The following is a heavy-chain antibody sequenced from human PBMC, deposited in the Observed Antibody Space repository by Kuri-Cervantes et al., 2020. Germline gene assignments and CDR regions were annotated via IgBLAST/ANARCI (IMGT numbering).Heavy chain of an antibody. J-gene: IGHJ4*02. V-gene: IGHV4-30-4*08. CDR2: IYYSGST. D-gene: IGHD3-22*01. CDR1: GGSISSGDYY. CDR3: ARHNLAYYYDSSGYYYFDY. Sequence: SETLSLTCTVSGGSISSGDYYWSWIRQPPGKGLEWIGYIYYSGSTYYNPSLKSRVTISVDTSKNQFSLKLSSVTAADTAVYYCARHNLAYYYDSSGYYYFDYWGQGTLVTVSS.